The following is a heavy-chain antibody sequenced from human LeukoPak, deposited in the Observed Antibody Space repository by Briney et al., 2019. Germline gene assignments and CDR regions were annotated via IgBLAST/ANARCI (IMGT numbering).Heavy chain of an antibody. V-gene: IGHV3-23*01. CDR2: ISGSGGST. J-gene: IGHJ4*02. Sequence: GGSLRLSCAASGFTFSSYCMSWVRQPPGKGLEWVSAISGSGGSTYYADSVKGRYTISRDNSKNTLYLQMNSLRAEDTAVYYCAKVPTAMKPVIDYWGQGTLVSVSS. CDR3: AKVPTAMKPVIDY. CDR1: GFTFSSYC. D-gene: IGHD5-18*01.